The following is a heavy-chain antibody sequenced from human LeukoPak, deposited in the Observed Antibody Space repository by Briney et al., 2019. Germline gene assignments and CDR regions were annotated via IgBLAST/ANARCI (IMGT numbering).Heavy chain of an antibody. CDR2: IRHDGSNK. V-gene: IGHV3-30*02. J-gene: IGHJ4*02. CDR3: AKDRDWTFDY. Sequence: QPGGSLRLSCAASGFRFNNYAMHWVRQAPGKGLEWVAFIRHDGSNKYYSDSVKGRFTISRDNSKNTLYVQMNSLRTEVTAVYYCAKDRDWTFDYWGQGTLVTVSS. CDR1: GFRFNNYA. D-gene: IGHD3/OR15-3a*01.